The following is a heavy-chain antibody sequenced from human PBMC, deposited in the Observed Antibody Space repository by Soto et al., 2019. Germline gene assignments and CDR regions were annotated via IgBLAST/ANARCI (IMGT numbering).Heavy chain of an antibody. J-gene: IGHJ4*02. CDR1: LCSIRIYS. V-gene: IGHV4-59*01. D-gene: IGHD6-13*01. Sequence: SETLSLTCPVSLCSIRIYSWSWLRQPPGKGMEWIGYIYYSGSTNYNPSLKSRVTISVDTSKNQFSLKLSSVTAADTAVYYCARFRRYSSSWYREHYFDYWGQGTRVNVS. CDR2: IYYSGST. CDR3: ARFRRYSSSWYREHYFDY.